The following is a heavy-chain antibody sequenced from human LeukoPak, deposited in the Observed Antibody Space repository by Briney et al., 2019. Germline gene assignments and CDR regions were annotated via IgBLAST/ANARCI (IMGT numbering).Heavy chain of an antibody. CDR2: IIPILGIA. J-gene: IGHJ4*02. Sequence: ASVKVSRKASGGTFSSYAISWVRQAPGQGLEWMGRIIPILGIANYAQKFQGRVTITADKSTSTAYMELSSLRSEDTAVYYCARRSSSSTNLDYWGQGTLVTVSS. CDR3: ARRSSSSTNLDY. V-gene: IGHV1-69*04. CDR1: GGTFSSYA. D-gene: IGHD6-6*01.